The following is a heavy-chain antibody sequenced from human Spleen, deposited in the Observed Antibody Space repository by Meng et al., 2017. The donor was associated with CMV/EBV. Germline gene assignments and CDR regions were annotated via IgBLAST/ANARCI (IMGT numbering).Heavy chain of an antibody. Sequence: GESLKISCAASGFTFSSYSMNWVRQAPGKGLEWVAVISYDGSNKYYADSVKGRFTISRDNSKNTLYLQMNSLRAEDTAVYYCARDESGSYYGYWGQGTLVTVSS. CDR2: ISYDGSNK. CDR3: ARDESGSYYGY. J-gene: IGHJ4*02. CDR1: GFTFSSYS. D-gene: IGHD1-26*01. V-gene: IGHV3-30*03.